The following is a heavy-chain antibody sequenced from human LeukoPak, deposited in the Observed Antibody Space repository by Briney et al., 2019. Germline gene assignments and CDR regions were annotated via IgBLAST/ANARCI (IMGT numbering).Heavy chain of an antibody. CDR3: AKDRRDSSGWYDWFDP. J-gene: IGHJ5*02. CDR2: ICGSGVST. Sequence: PGGSLRLSCAASGLXFTSHAMSWVRQAPGKGLEWVSGICGSGVSTYYEASAKGRLTISRDNSKNTLSLKMNSLRAEDTAVYYCAKDRRDSSGWYDWFDPWGQGTLVTVSS. V-gene: IGHV3-23*01. D-gene: IGHD3-22*01. CDR1: GLXFTSHA.